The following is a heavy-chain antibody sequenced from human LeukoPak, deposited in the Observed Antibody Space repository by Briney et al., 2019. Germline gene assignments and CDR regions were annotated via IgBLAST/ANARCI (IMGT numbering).Heavy chain of an antibody. CDR3: ARYCSSTSCRKFDY. CDR2: IYHSGST. D-gene: IGHD2-2*01. V-gene: IGHV4-59*01. J-gene: IGHJ4*02. CDR1: GGSISSYY. Sequence: PSETLSLTCTVSGGSISSYYWSWIRQPPGKGLEWIGYIYHSGSTKYNPSLKSRVTISEDTSRNQFSLKLSSVTAADTAVYYCARYCSSTSCRKFDYWGQGTLVTVSS.